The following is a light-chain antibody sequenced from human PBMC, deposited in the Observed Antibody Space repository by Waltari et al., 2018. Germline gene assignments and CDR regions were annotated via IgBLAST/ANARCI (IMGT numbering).Light chain of an antibody. V-gene: IGKV1-33*01. Sequence: DIQLTQSPSSLAASVGDRVTLTCRASQDIGGYLNWYQQQPGKAPKLLIYKTSILNTGVPSRFSGGSSRIDYTLTITNLQPEDNATYYCQYFDNLPMFTFGPGTKVEIK. CDR2: KTS. CDR1: QDIGGY. J-gene: IGKJ2*01. CDR3: QYFDNLPMFT.